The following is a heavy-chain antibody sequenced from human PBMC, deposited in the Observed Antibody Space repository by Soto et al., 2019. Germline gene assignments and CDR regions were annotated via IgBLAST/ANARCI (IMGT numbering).Heavy chain of an antibody. CDR1: GVSISSSSYY. J-gene: IGHJ6*02. CDR3: ARQVVRITIFGVVIDYYGMDV. Sequence: KTXETLSLTCPVSGVSISSSSYYWGWIRQPPGKGLEGIGSIYYSWSTYYNPSLKSRVTISVDTSKNQFSLKLSSVTAADKAVYYCARQVVRITIFGVVIDYYGMDVWGQGTTVTVYS. V-gene: IGHV4-39*01. CDR2: IYYSWST. D-gene: IGHD3-3*01.